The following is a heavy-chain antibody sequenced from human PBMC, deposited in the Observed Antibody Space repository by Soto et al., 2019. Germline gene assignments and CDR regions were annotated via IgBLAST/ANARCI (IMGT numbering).Heavy chain of an antibody. CDR2: IIPIFGTA. J-gene: IGHJ5*02. V-gene: IGHV1-69*05. D-gene: IGHD3-10*01. CDR3: ASDLRDVAGGFDP. CDR1: GGTFSSYA. Sequence: QVQLVQSGAEVKKPGSSVKVSCKASGGTFSSYAISWVRQAPGQGLEWMGGIIPIFGTANYAQKFQGRVRXTXDXSRSTAYMELSSLRSEDTAVYYCASDLRDVAGGFDPWGQGTLVTVSS.